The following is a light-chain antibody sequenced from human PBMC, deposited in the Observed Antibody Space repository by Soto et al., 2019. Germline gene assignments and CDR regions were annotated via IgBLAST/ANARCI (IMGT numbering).Light chain of an antibody. J-gene: IGKJ4*01. CDR1: QSVSSN. CDR3: QQRSIWPPLT. CDR2: DAS. Sequence: EIVMTQSPATLSVSPGESSTLSCRASQSVSSNLAWHQQKPGQAPRILMYDASTRATGISARFSGSGSGTDFTLTISSLEPEDFAVYYCQQRSIWPPLTFGGGTKVDIK. V-gene: IGKV3-11*01.